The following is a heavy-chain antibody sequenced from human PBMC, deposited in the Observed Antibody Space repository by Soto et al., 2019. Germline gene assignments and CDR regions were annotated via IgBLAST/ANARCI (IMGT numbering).Heavy chain of an antibody. CDR3: ARLGRHDFWSGYGYYFDY. Sequence: SETLSLTCTVSGGSISSYYWSWIRQPPGKGLEWIGYIYYSGSTNYNPSLKSRVTISVDTSKNQFSLKLSSVTAADTAVYYYARLGRHDFWSGYGYYFDYWGQGTLVTVSS. J-gene: IGHJ4*02. V-gene: IGHV4-59*01. D-gene: IGHD3-3*01. CDR2: IYYSGST. CDR1: GGSISSYY.